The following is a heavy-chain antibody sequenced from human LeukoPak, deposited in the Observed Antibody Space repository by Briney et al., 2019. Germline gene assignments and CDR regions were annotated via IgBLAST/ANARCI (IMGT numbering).Heavy chain of an antibody. CDR3: AKASPVDFRYCSGGSCYRGGYFDY. CDR1: GFTFSSYG. V-gene: IGHV3-30*02. J-gene: IGHJ4*02. Sequence: GGSLRLSCAASGFTFSSYGMHWVRQAPGKGLEWVAFIRYDGSNKYYADSVKGRFTIYRDNSQNTLYLQMNSLRAEDTAVYYCAKASPVDFRYCSGGSCYRGGYFDYWGQGTLVTVPS. CDR2: IRYDGSNK. D-gene: IGHD2-15*01.